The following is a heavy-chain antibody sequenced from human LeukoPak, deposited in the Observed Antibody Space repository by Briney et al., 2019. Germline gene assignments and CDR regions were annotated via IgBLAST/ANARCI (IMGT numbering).Heavy chain of an antibody. V-gene: IGHV3-73*01. CDR1: GLSFSGSA. Sequence: GGSLKLSCAASGLSFSGSAMHWVRQASGRGLEWPGRIRSKANSYVTAYAASVNGRFIISRDDSRNTAYLQMNSLQTEDTAVYYCTRHSDKYCSGAGCYAYNFYGMDVWGQGTTVTVSS. CDR3: TRHSDKYCSGAGCYAYNFYGMDV. J-gene: IGHJ6*02. D-gene: IGHD2-15*01. CDR2: IRSKANSYVT.